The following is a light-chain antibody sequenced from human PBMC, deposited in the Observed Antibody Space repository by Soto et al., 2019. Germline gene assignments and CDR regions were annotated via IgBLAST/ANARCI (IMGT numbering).Light chain of an antibody. Sequence: DIQITQSPSTVSASVGDRVTITCRASQGISSWLAWYQQKPGTAPNPLISAASSLQSGVPSRFSGSGSGTDFTLIISSLQPEDFAIYYYQQANSFPITFGGGTKVEIK. CDR3: QQANSFPIT. CDR1: QGISSW. J-gene: IGKJ4*02. V-gene: IGKV1-12*01. CDR2: AAS.